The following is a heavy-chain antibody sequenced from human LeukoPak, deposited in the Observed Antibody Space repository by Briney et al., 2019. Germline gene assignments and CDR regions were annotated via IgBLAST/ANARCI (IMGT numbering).Heavy chain of an antibody. CDR2: IRYDGSNK. CDR1: GFTFSSYG. CDR3: ARDFGGYDSSWYWVFDY. V-gene: IGHV3-30*02. J-gene: IGHJ4*02. Sequence: GGSLRLSCAASGFTFSSYGMHWVRQAPGKGLEWVAFIRYDGSNKYYADSVKGRFTISRDNSKNTLYLQMNSLRAEDTAVYYCARDFGGYDSSWYWVFDYWGQGTLVTVSS. D-gene: IGHD6-13*01.